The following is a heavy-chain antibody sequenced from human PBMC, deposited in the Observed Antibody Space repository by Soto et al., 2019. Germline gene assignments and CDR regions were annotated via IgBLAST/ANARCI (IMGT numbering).Heavy chain of an antibody. Sequence: QVQLVQSGAEVKKPGDSVKVSCKAAGYTFTNYGIIWVRQAPGQGLEWMGWISVYNGDTNYAQKLQGRVTMTTDTSTSTVYMELRSLRSDDTAVYYCARTYCSGGRCSCDYWGQGTLVTVSS. CDR2: ISVYNGDT. CDR3: ARTYCSGGRCSCDY. D-gene: IGHD2-15*01. CDR1: GYTFTNYG. V-gene: IGHV1-18*04. J-gene: IGHJ4*02.